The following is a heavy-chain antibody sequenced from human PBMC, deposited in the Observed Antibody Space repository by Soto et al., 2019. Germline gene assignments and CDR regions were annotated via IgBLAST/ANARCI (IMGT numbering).Heavy chain of an antibody. CDR1: GFTFTSFT. Sequence: QVQLVESGGGVVQPVGSLSLSCATSGFTFTSFTMHWVRQAPGKGLEWIAVMSYDGARTDYADAVKGRFTISRDTSKNTLYLQMNTLRPDDTAMYYCARDRPYGDPNWFDPWGQGTLVTVSS. CDR3: ARDRPYGDPNWFDP. J-gene: IGHJ5*02. D-gene: IGHD4-17*01. CDR2: MSYDGART. V-gene: IGHV3-30-3*01.